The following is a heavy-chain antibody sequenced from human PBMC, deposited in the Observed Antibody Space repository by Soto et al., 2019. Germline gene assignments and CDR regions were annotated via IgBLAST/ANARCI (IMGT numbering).Heavy chain of an antibody. CDR2: VHNNGST. CDR3: ARDRWLRYYYFGMDV. J-gene: IGHJ6*02. D-gene: IGHD5-12*01. CDR1: GGSISSYY. V-gene: IGHV4-59*01. Sequence: QVQLQESGPGLIKPSETLSLTCTVSGGSISSYYWSWIRQPPGKGLEWIGFVHNNGSTKYNPSLKSRVSISVDVAKNQVSLKLTSMTAADTAVYYCARDRWLRYYYFGMDVWGQGTTVTVSS.